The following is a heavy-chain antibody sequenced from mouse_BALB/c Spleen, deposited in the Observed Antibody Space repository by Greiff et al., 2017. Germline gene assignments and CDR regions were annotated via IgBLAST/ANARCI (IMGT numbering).Heavy chain of an antibody. CDR2: ISDGGSYT. CDR1: GFTFSSYG. J-gene: IGHJ3*01. Sequence: EVMLVESGGDLVKPGGSLKLSCAASGFTFSSYGMSWVRQTPDKRLEWVATISDGGSYTYYPDSVKGRFTISRDNAKNNLYLQMSSLKSEDTAMYYCARELTGTRGTWFAYWGQGTLVTVSA. CDR3: ARELTGTRGTWFAY. V-gene: IGHV5-6*01. D-gene: IGHD4-1*01.